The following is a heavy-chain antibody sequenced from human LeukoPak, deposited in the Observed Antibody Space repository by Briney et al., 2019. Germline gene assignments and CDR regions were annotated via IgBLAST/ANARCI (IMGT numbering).Heavy chain of an antibody. Sequence: PSETLSLTCAVYGGSFSGYYWSWIRQPPGKGLEWIGEINHSGSTNYNPSLKSRVTISVDTSKNQFSLKLSSVTAADTAVYYCARGPGTSSSYAFDIWGQRTMVTVSS. V-gene: IGHV4-34*01. D-gene: IGHD2-8*01. CDR1: GGSFSGYY. CDR2: INHSGST. J-gene: IGHJ3*02. CDR3: ARGPGTSSSYAFDI.